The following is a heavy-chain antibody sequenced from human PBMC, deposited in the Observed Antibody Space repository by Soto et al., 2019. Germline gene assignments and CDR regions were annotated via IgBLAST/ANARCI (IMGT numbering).Heavy chain of an antibody. Sequence: QITLKESGPTLVKPTQTLTLTCTFSGFSLSTSGVGVGWIRQPPGKALEWLALIYWDDDKRYSPSLKSRVTITKDTSKNQVVLTMTNIDTVDTGTYYCARLYSSSWFDYWGQGTLVTVSS. D-gene: IGHD6-13*01. CDR1: GFSLSTSGVG. CDR2: IYWDDDK. V-gene: IGHV2-5*02. CDR3: ARLYSSSWFDY. J-gene: IGHJ4*02.